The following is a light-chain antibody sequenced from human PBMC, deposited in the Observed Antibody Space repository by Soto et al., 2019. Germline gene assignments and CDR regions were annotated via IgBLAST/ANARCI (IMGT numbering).Light chain of an antibody. V-gene: IGKV1-6*01. CDR1: QGIRNA. Sequence: AIQMTQSPSSLSASVGDRVTITCRASQGIRNALDWFQQKPWKAPKLLIYASFNFQSGVPARFSGSGSGTDLTLNISSLQPEDFATYYCLQKYFYPFTFGPGTKVDIK. CDR2: ASF. J-gene: IGKJ3*01. CDR3: LQKYFYPFT.